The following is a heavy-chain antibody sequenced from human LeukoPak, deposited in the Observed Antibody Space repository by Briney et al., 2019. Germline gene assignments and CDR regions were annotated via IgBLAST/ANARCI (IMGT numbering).Heavy chain of an antibody. V-gene: IGHV4-4*07. CDR2: IFPGGST. CDR3: ARVTRRRTTGEILGRYLDY. J-gene: IGHJ4*02. CDR1: GDSISDSIRNYY. D-gene: IGHD3-10*01. Sequence: SETLSLTCTVSGDSISDSIRNYYWRWIPQPAGKGLEWIGRIFPGGSTNYNPSLKSRITMSVDTSKNQFALKLNSVTAADACLYYWARVTRRRTTGEILGRYLDYWGQGTLVTVSS.